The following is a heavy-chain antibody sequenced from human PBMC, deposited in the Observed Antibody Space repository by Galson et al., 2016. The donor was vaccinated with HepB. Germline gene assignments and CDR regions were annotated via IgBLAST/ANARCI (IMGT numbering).Heavy chain of an antibody. V-gene: IGHV3-74*01. CDR2: LNTDGRTT. Sequence: SLRLSCAASGLAFSSYWMHWVRQVPGKGLVWVSRLNTDGRTTNYAASVKGRFTISRDNAKNTLYLRINSLSAEDTAVYYCARDRGGTYSNCFDYWGQGTMVTVSS. D-gene: IGHD1-26*01. J-gene: IGHJ4*02. CDR3: ARDRGGTYSNCFDY. CDR1: GLAFSSYW.